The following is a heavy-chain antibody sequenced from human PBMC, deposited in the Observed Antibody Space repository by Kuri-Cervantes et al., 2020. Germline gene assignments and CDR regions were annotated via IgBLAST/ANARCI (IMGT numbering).Heavy chain of an antibody. D-gene: IGHD6-19*01. Sequence: ESLKISCTVSGGSVSSGSFYWSWLRQPPGKGLEWIGYIYYSGSTNYNPSLKSRVTMSVDTSKNQFSLKLSSVTAADTAVYYCARHMGQWLATGFGYWGQGTLVTVSS. CDR1: GGSVSSGSFY. V-gene: IGHV4-61*01. J-gene: IGHJ4*02. CDR2: IYYSGST. CDR3: ARHMGQWLATGFGY.